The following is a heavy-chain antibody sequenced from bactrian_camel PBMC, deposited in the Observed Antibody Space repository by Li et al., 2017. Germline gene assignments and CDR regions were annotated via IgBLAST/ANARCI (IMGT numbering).Heavy chain of an antibody. CDR1: GDTSTRYC. CDR2: IYTGVGST. J-gene: IGHJ6*01. D-gene: IGHD2*01. V-gene: IGHV3S1*01. CDR3: AAERWSSGGDGCYTRFDAQFPSGT. Sequence: QVQLVESGGGSVQAGGSLRLSCAASGDTSTRYCMAWFRQAPGKEREGVALIYTGVGSTYYADSVKGRFTISQDNAKNTLYLQMNSLKVEDTATYYCAAERWSSGGDGCYTRFDAQFPSGTWGQGTQVTVS.